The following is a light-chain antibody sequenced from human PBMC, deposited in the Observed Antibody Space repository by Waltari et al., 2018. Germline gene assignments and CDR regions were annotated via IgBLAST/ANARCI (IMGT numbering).Light chain of an antibody. J-gene: IGKJ1*01. Sequence: DIQMTQSPPSLSASVGDRVTITCRASQSISSYLNWYQQKPGKAPKLLIYGASSLQSGVPSRFSGSGSGTDFTLTISSLQPEDVATYYCQQSYYTPRTFGQGTKVEIK. CDR2: GAS. V-gene: IGKV1-39*01. CDR3: QQSYYTPRT. CDR1: QSISSY.